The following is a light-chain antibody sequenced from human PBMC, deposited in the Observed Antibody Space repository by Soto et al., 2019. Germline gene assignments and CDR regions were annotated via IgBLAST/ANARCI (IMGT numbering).Light chain of an antibody. CDR1: SSDVGAYNF. CDR3: CSYAGNYKYV. Sequence: SARTQPHSVSGSPGQSVTISCTGTSSDVGAYNFASWYQQRPGTAPRLIIYDVNKRPSGVPDRFSGSKSGNTASLTISGLQAEDEADYYCCSYAGNYKYVFGSGTKVTVL. CDR2: DVN. J-gene: IGLJ1*01. V-gene: IGLV2-11*01.